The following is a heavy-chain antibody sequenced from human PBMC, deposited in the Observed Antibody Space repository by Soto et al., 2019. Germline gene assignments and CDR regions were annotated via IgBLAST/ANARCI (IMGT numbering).Heavy chain of an antibody. J-gene: IGHJ4*02. D-gene: IGHD2-2*01. CDR2: IYASGKT. CDR1: GFSVSDHF. Sequence: EMQVVESGGGLVQPGGSLRLSCAASGFSVSDHFMTWVRQAPGKGLEWVSIIYASGKTYNADFVKDRFSVSRDIDKNTLHLQMNNLRAEDSAFYFCARDRCSSRSCFKHVRGLGSWGQGILVTVSS. V-gene: IGHV3-66*01. CDR3: ARDRCSSRSCFKHVRGLGS.